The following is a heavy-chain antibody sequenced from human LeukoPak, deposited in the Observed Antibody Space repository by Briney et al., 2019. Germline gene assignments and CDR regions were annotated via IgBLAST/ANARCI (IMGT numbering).Heavy chain of an antibody. D-gene: IGHD2-2*01. CDR3: ARVVSPYIVVVPALGY. CDR2: MNPNSGNT. CDR1: GYTFTSYD. J-gene: IGHJ4*02. Sequence: GASVKVSCKASGYTFTSYDINWVRQATGQGLEWMGWMNPNSGNTGYAQKFQGRVTMTRNTSISTAYMELSSLRSEDTAVYYCARVVSPYIVVVPALGYWGQGTLVTVSS. V-gene: IGHV1-8*01.